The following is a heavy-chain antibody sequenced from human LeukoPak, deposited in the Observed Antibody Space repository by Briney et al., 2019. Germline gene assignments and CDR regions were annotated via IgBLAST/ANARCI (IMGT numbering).Heavy chain of an antibody. D-gene: IGHD2-15*01. Sequence: PGGSLRLSGAASELTFSSYAMNWFGQAPGKGLEWVSVISGSGDSTNYADSVKGRFTISRDNSKNTLYLQMNSLRAEDTAVYFCARDRLQHYFDYWGQGTLVTVSS. CDR3: ARDRLQHYFDY. V-gene: IGHV3-23*01. J-gene: IGHJ4*02. CDR2: ISGSGDST. CDR1: ELTFSSYA.